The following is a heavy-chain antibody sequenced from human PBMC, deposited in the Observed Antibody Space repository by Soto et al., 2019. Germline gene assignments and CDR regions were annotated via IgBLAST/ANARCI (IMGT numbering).Heavy chain of an antibody. CDR2: VYHSGST. Sequence: PSETLSLTCSVSGGSISSGGYSWSWLRQPPGKGLEWIGYVYHSGSTNYNPSLKSRVTISVDKSKNQFSLKLSSVTAADTAVYYCARDHPGIAVAGWVVGDYYYYYGMDVWGQGTTVTVSS. D-gene: IGHD6-19*01. J-gene: IGHJ6*02. V-gene: IGHV4-30-2*01. CDR1: GGSISSGGYS. CDR3: ARDHPGIAVAGWVVGDYYYYYGMDV.